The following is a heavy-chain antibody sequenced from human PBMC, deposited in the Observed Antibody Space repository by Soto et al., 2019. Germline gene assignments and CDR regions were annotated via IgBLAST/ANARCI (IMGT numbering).Heavy chain of an antibody. J-gene: IGHJ3*02. CDR2: ISSSGSTI. CDR1: GFTFSSYE. V-gene: IGHV3-48*03. Sequence: GGSLRLSCAASGFTFSSYEMNWVRQAPGKGLEWVSYISSSGSTIYYADSVKGRFTISRDNAKNSLYLQMNSLRAEDTAVYYCARAFEMAIDIWGQGTMVTVSS. CDR3: ARAFEMAIDI. D-gene: IGHD3-9*01.